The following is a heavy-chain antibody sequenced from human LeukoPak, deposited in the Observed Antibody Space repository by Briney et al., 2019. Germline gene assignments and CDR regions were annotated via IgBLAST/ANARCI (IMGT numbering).Heavy chain of an antibody. V-gene: IGHV3-23*01. Sequence: GGSLRLSCAASGFTFDDYAMHWVRQAPGKGLEWVSGISGRGSVKHYADSVKGRFTISRDKSKNTLYLQMNSLRADDTAVYYCARDRANHYGSGEVYAFDVWGQGTMVTVSS. J-gene: IGHJ3*01. CDR3: ARDRANHYGSGEVYAFDV. CDR2: ISGRGSVK. CDR1: GFTFDDYA. D-gene: IGHD3-10*01.